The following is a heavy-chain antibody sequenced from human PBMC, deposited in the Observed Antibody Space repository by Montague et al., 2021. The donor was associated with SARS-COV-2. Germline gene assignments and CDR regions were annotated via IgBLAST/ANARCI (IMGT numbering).Heavy chain of an antibody. CDR2: IYQSGSA. D-gene: IGHD3-10*01. V-gene: IGHV4-30-2*06. CDR3: ATGTRMYGVDF. J-gene: IGHJ6*02. Sequence: TLSLTCVVSGGSVSSGDYSWSWIRQSPGKVLEWIGYIYQSGSAYYNPSLKSRVTTSVDTSNNQFSLNLRSVTAADTGLYYCATGTRMYGVDFWGQGTTVTVSS. CDR1: GGSVSSGDYS.